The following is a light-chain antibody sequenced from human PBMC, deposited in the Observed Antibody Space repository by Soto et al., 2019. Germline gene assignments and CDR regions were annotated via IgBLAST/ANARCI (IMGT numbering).Light chain of an antibody. CDR2: EVS. J-gene: IGLJ3*02. CDR1: SSDVGGYNY. Sequence: QSVLTQPASVSGSPGQSITISCTGTSSDVGGYNYVSWYQQHPGKAPKVMIYEVSNRPSGVSNRFSGSKSGNTASLTISGLQAEDEADYYCSSYTSSSTWLFGGGTKLTVL. V-gene: IGLV2-14*01. CDR3: SSYTSSSTWL.